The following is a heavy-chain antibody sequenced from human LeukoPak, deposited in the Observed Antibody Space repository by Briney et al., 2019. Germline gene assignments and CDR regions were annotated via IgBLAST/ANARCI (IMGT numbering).Heavy chain of an antibody. J-gene: IGHJ4*02. Sequence: GGSLRLSCAASGFTFSSHSMNWVRQAPGKGLEWVSSFGTRSSSIYYADSVKGRFTISRDNARNSLYLQMNSLRAEDTAVYYCARDIAAASFDYWGQGTLVTVSS. CDR2: FGTRSSSI. V-gene: IGHV3-21*04. D-gene: IGHD6-6*01. CDR3: ARDIAAASFDY. CDR1: GFTFSSHS.